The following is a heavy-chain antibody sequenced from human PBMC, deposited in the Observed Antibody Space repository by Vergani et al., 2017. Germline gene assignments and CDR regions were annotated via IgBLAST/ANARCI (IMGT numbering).Heavy chain of an antibody. CDR2: INPNSGGT. D-gene: IGHD5-18*01. V-gene: IGHV1-2*02. CDR1: GYTFTGYY. J-gene: IGHJ6*03. Sequence: QVQLVQSGAEVKKPGASVKVSCKASGYTFTGYYMHWVRQAPGQGLEWMGWINPNSGGTNYAQKFQGRVTMTRDTSISTAYMELSRLRSDDTAVYYCAVVDTAMVTYYYYYMDVWGKGTTVTVSS. CDR3: AVVDTAMVTYYYYYMDV.